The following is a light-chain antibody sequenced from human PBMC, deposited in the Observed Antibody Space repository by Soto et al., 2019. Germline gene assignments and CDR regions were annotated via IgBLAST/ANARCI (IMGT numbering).Light chain of an antibody. J-gene: IGKJ2*01. Sequence: AVSLGERATINCKSSQNVLYKSNNENYLAWFQQKPGQPPKLLIYWASTRKSGVPDRFTGSGSGSDFTLTISSLQAEDVAVYYCQQYYSTPPYTFGQGTKLEI. V-gene: IGKV4-1*01. CDR3: QQYYSTPPYT. CDR1: QNVLYKSNNENY. CDR2: WAS.